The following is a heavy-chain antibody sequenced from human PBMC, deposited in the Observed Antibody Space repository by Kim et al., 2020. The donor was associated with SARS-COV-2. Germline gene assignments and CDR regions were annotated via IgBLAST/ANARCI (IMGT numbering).Heavy chain of an antibody. Sequence: TYDNPFLKSRVTISVDTSKNQFSLKLTSVTAADTAVYYCARRPSMVPFDYWGQGTLVTVSS. CDR2: T. J-gene: IGHJ4*02. V-gene: IGHV4-39*01. D-gene: IGHD3-10*01. CDR3: ARRPSMVPFDY.